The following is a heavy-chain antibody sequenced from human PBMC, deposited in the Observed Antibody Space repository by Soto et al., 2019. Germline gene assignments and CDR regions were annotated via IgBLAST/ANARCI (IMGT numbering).Heavy chain of an antibody. V-gene: IGHV4-34*01. J-gene: IGHJ6*02. CDR2: INHSGIT. D-gene: IGHD3-10*01. Sequence: QVQLQQWGAGLLKPSETLSLTCAVYGGSFSGYYWSWIRQPPGKGLEWIGEINHSGITNYNPSLKSRFTTTVDTYKNQFSLKLSSVTAADTAVYYCARGAVRGVIEVHYYYYGMDVWGQGTTVTVSS. CDR3: ARGAVRGVIEVHYYYYGMDV. CDR1: GGSFSGYY.